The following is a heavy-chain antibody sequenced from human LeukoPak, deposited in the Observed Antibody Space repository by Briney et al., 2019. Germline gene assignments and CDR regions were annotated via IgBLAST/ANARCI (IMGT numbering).Heavy chain of an antibody. CDR1: GGSISSGSYY. V-gene: IGHV4-61*02. CDR2: IYTSGST. J-gene: IGHJ4*02. Sequence: PSETLSLTCTVSGGSISSGSYYWSWIRQPAGKGLEWIGRIYTSGSTNYNPSLKSRVTISVDTSKNQFSLKLSSVTAADTAVYYCVSASGWPYYFDYWGQGTLVTVSS. CDR3: VSASGWPYYFDY. D-gene: IGHD6-19*01.